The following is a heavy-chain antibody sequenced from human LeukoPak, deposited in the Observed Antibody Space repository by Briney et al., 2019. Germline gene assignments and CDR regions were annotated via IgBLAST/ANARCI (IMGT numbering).Heavy chain of an antibody. Sequence: PGGSLRLSCAASRFTFSNYSMNWVRQAPGKGLEWVSSISSSSYIYYADSVKGRFTISRDNAKNSLYLQMNSLRAEDTAVYYCARGDYGDYDYYYYYMDVWGKGTTVTISS. V-gene: IGHV3-21*01. CDR3: ARGDYGDYDYYYYYMDV. CDR1: RFTFSNYS. CDR2: ISSSSYI. D-gene: IGHD4-17*01. J-gene: IGHJ6*03.